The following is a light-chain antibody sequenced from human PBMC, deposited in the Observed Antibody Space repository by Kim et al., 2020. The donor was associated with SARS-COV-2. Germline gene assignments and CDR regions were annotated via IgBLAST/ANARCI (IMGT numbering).Light chain of an antibody. Sequence: DIVMTQSPDSLAVSLGEGATINCKSSQSVLSSSNNKNYLAWYQQKPGQPPKLLIHWASTQEFGVPDRFSDSGSGTDFTLTISSLQAEDVAVYYCQQYYSTPLTFGGGTKVDIK. CDR3: QQYYSTPLT. V-gene: IGKV4-1*01. CDR2: WAS. CDR1: QSVLSSSNNKNY. J-gene: IGKJ4*01.